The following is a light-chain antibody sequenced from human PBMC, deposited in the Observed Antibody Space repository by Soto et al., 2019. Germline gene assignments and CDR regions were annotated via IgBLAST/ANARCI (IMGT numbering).Light chain of an antibody. CDR3: QQFSNYPHV. J-gene: IGKJ5*01. CDR1: QTIGTY. CDR2: DAS. V-gene: IGKV1D-13*01. Sequence: IEVTQSPSSLAASVGDRVTITCRASQTIGTYLNWYQQKPGNAPMLLIYDASTVEAGVPSRFSGSGSGTDFTLTISSLQPEDFAIYYCQQFSNYPHVFSQGTRLEIK.